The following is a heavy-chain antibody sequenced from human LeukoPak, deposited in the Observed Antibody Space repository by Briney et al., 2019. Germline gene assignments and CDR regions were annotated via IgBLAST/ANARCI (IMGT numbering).Heavy chain of an antibody. V-gene: IGHV4-34*01. CDR2: INHSGST. J-gene: IGHJ4*02. CDR1: GGSFSGYY. CDR3: AVVYGSGYRGSTQYYFDY. Sequence: SETLSLTCAVYGGSFSGYYWSWIRQPPGKGLEWIGEINHSGSTNYNPSLKSRVTISVDTSKNQFSLKLSSVTAADTAVYYCAVVYGSGYRGSTQYYFDYWGQGTLVTVSS. D-gene: IGHD3-16*02.